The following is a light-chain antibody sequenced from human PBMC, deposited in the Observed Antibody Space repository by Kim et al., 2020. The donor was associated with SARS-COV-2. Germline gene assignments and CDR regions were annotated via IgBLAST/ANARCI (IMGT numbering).Light chain of an antibody. J-gene: IGLJ3*02. Sequence: SSELTQDPAVSVALGQTVRITCQGDSLRSYYASWYQQKPGQAPVLVIYEKNNRPSGIPDRFSGSSSGNTASLTITGAQAEDEADYYCNSRESGVNHVVFGAEPHLTVL. V-gene: IGLV3-19*01. CDR1: SLRSYY. CDR2: EKN. CDR3: NSRESGVNHVV.